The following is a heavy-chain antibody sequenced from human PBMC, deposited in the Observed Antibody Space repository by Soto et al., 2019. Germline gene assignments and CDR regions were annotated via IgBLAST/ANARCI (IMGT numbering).Heavy chain of an antibody. CDR3: ARGGPQVVHNWADP. CDR1: GYTFTSYW. CDR2: IDPTDSYT. J-gene: IGHJ5*02. D-gene: IGHD2-15*01. Sequence: EVKLVQSGAEVKKPGESLRISCKGSGYTFTSYWINWVRQMPGKGLEWMGRIDPTDSYTNYNPSFQGHVTISADKSLSTAYLQWDSLRASDTATYYCARGGPQVVHNWADPWGQGTLVTVSS. V-gene: IGHV5-10-1*01.